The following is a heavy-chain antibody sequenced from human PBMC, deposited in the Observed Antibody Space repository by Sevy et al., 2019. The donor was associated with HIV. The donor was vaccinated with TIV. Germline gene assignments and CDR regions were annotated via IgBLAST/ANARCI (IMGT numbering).Heavy chain of an antibody. Sequence: GESLKISCKTSGFTFSTYAMHWVRQAPGKGLEWVASISRTPATTYYADSVRDRFTISRDNAKNSLYLEMNSLGDEDTAVYYCAREAYYYDSREANWFDPWGQGTLVTVSS. CDR2: ISRTPATT. J-gene: IGHJ5*02. CDR3: AREAYYYDSREANWFDP. CDR1: GFTFSTYA. D-gene: IGHD3-22*01. V-gene: IGHV3-48*02.